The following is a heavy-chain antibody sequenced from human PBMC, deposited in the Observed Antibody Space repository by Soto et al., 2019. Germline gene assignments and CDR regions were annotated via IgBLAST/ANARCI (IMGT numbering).Heavy chain of an antibody. V-gene: IGHV1-69*01. Sequence: QVQLVQSGAEVKKSGSSVKVSCQASGGTFSSYAISWVRQAPGQGLEGMGGIIPILGTANYAQKVQGRVTITEDESTTTAYMELSSLRSEDTAVYYFARGGNGDYRPGSWDGYFDLLGRGTLVTVSS. CDR2: IIPILGTA. CDR3: ARGGNGDYRPGSWDGYFDL. D-gene: IGHD4-17*01. CDR1: GGTFSSYA. J-gene: IGHJ2*01.